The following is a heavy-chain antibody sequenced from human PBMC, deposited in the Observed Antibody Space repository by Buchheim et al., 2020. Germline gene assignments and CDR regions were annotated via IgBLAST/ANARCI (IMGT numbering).Heavy chain of an antibody. CDR3: VKNRGCFNT. J-gene: IGHJ4*02. D-gene: IGHD2/OR15-2a*01. Sequence: EFQLLDSGGDLVQPGRSLRLSCVASGFPFGNTDMSWVRQAPGKGLEWVSTISGQSDTTDYADSVRGRFTISRDNSKNTVHLQRNSRRVEDTAVYYGVKNRGCFNTWGPGTL. V-gene: IGHV3-23*01. CDR2: ISGQSDTT. CDR1: GFPFGNTD.